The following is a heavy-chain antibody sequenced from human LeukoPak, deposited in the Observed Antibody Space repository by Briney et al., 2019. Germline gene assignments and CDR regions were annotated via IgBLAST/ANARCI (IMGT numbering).Heavy chain of an antibody. V-gene: IGHV3-21*01. CDR3: ARSGSGSYFGPDY. J-gene: IGHJ4*02. CDR2: ISSSSSYI. CDR1: GFTLSSYS. D-gene: IGHD3-10*01. Sequence: PGGSLRLSCAASGFTLSSYSMNWVRQAPGKGLEWVSSISSSSSYIYYADSLKGRFTISRDNAKNSLYLQMNSLRADDTAVYYCARSGSGSYFGPDYWGQGTLVTVSS.